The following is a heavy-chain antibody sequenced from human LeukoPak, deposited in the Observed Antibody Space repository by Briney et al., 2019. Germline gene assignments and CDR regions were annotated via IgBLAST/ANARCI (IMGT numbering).Heavy chain of an antibody. D-gene: IGHD1-1*01. CDR2: IYPGDSDT. J-gene: IGHJ3*02. Sequence: GESLKISFKTSGYNFTTYWIAWVRQMPGKGLERMGIIYPGDSDTRYSPSFQGQVTISADKSISTAYLQWSSLKASDTAIYYCARLMAGGTYRAAFDIWGQGTMVTVSS. CDR3: ARLMAGGTYRAAFDI. V-gene: IGHV5-51*01. CDR1: GYNFTTYW.